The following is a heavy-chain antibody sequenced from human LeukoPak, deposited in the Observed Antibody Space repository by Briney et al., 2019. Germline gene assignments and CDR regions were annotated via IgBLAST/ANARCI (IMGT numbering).Heavy chain of an antibody. Sequence: PGRSLRLSCAASGFTFSSYGMHWVRQVPGKGLEWVAVISYDGDKKYYADSVKGRFTTSRDNSKNTLYLQMNSLRAEDAAVYYCAKDKGWRGYYFDYWGQGTLVTVSS. CDR1: GFTFSSYG. D-gene: IGHD2-15*01. CDR3: AKDKGWRGYYFDY. CDR2: ISYDGDKK. V-gene: IGHV3-30*18. J-gene: IGHJ4*02.